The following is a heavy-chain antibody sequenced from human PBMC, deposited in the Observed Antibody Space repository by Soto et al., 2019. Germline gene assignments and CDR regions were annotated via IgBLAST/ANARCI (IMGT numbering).Heavy chain of an antibody. D-gene: IGHD2-15*01. J-gene: IGHJ3*02. Sequence: PSETLSLTCTVSGGSISSYYWSWIRQPPGKGQEWIGYIYYSGSTNYNPSLKSRVTISVDTSKNQFSLKLSSVTAADTAVYYCARVGAGEYCSGGSCYSSGHGAFDIWGQGTMVTVAS. V-gene: IGHV4-59*01. CDR3: ARVGAGEYCSGGSCYSSGHGAFDI. CDR1: GGSISSYY. CDR2: IYYSGST.